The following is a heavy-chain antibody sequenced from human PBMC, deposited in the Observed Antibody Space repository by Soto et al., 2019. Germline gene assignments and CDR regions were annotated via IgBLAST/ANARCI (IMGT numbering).Heavy chain of an antibody. CDR1: GYKFINLD. Sequence: QVQLVQSGAEVKKPGASVKFSCNASGYKFINLDINWVRQVAGQGLEWMGWMSPATGDTGSAQKFQGRVTLTRNTSISTGYMERRRLRPEDTAVYFCVARGMFGGQGTLVTASS. CDR2: MSPATGDT. CDR3: VARGMF. V-gene: IGHV1-8*01. D-gene: IGHD3-10*01. J-gene: IGHJ1*01.